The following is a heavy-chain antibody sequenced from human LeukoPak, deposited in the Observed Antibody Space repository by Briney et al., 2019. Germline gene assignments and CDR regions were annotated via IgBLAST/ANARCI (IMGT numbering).Heavy chain of an antibody. CDR3: ARSGVLGYCSSTSCRNWFDP. CDR2: INHSGST. D-gene: IGHD2-2*01. V-gene: IGHV4-34*01. CDR1: GGSFSGYY. J-gene: IGHJ5*02. Sequence: SETLSLTCAVYGGSFSGYYWSWIRQPPGKGLEWIGEINHSGSTNYNPSLKSRVTISVDTSKNQFSLKLSSVTAADTAVYYRARSGVLGYCSSTSCRNWFDPWGQGTLVTVSS.